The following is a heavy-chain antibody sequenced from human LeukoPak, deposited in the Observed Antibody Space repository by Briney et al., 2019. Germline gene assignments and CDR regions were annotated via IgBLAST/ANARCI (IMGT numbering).Heavy chain of an antibody. CDR1: GFTFNNYA. CDR3: SKWGDYDVLTGYYDSDF. J-gene: IGHJ4*02. CDR2: ILGSGRSA. D-gene: IGHD3-9*01. V-gene: IGHV3-23*01. Sequence: GASLRLSRAASGFTFNNYAMSWVRQAPGTGLEWVSAILGSGRSAYYADSVKGRFTISRDNSKNSLFLQMNSLRVEDTALYYCSKWGDYDVLTGYYDSDFWGQGTLVTVSA.